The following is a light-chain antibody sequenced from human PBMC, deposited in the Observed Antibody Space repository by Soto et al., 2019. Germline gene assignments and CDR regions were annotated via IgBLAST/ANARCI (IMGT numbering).Light chain of an antibody. V-gene: IGKV3-20*01. Sequence: EIVLTQYPGTLSLSPGDGATLHCRASQSINSFLAWYQQRRGQAPRLLIHGASNRATGIPDRFSGSGSGPDFTLTISSLEPEDFAVYYCQQYGSSGTFGQGTKV. J-gene: IGKJ1*01. CDR2: GAS. CDR3: QQYGSSGT. CDR1: QSINSF.